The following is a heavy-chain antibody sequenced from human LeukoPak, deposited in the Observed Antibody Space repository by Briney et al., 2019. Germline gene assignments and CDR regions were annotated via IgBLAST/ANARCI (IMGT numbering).Heavy chain of an antibody. V-gene: IGHV4-34*01. CDR1: GGSFSGYY. J-gene: IGHJ4*02. CDR3: ARRARMYYDSSGYYSHFDY. CDR2: INHSGST. Sequence: PSETLSLTCAVYGGSFSGYYWSWIRQPPGKGLEWIGEINHSGSTNYNPSLKSRVTISVDTSENQFSLKLSSVTAADTAVYYCARRARMYYDSSGYYSHFDYWGQGTLVTVSS. D-gene: IGHD3-22*01.